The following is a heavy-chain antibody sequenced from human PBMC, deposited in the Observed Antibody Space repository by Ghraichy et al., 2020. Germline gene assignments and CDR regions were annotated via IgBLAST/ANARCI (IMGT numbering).Heavy chain of an antibody. D-gene: IGHD3-10*01. Sequence: SETLSLTCTVSGGSICSSSYYWGWIRQPPGKGLEWIGSIYYSGSTYYNPSLKSRVTISVDTSKNQFSLKLSSVTAADTAVYYCARHLGYYYGSGSYYYYFDYWGQGTLVTVSS. J-gene: IGHJ4*02. CDR2: IYYSGST. CDR1: GGSICSSSYY. CDR3: ARHLGYYYGSGSYYYYFDY. V-gene: IGHV4-39*01.